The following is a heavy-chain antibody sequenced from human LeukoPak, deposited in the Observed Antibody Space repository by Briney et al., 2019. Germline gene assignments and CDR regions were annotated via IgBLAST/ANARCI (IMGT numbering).Heavy chain of an antibody. J-gene: IGHJ5*02. CDR1: GYSFTSYW. D-gene: IGHD2-2*01. CDR3: ARRGYCSSTSCYLFDP. CDR2: IYPGDSDT. Sequence: KPGESLKISCKGSGYSFTSYWIGWVRQMPGKGLEWMGIIYPGDSDTRYSPSFQGQVTTSADKSISTAYLQWSSLKASDTAMYYCARRGYCSSTSCYLFDPWGQGTLVTVSS. V-gene: IGHV5-51*03.